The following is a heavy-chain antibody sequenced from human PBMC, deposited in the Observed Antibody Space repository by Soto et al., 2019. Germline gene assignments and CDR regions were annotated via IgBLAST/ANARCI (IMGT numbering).Heavy chain of an antibody. V-gene: IGHV3-33*01. J-gene: IGHJ6*02. CDR1: GFTFSSYG. CDR2: IWYDGSNK. CDR3: ARDRVSHYYYYGMDV. Sequence: QVQLVESGGGLVQPGRSLRLSCAASGFTFSSYGMHWVRQAPGKGLEWVAVIWYDGSNKYYADSVKGRFTISRDNSKNTLYLQMNSLRAEDTAVYYCARDRVSHYYYYGMDVWGQGTTVTVSS.